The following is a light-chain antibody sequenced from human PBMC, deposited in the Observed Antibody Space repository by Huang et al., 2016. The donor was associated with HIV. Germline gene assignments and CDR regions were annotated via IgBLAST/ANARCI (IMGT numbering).Light chain of an antibody. CDR2: GAS. Sequence: EIVLTQSPGTLSLSPGERATLSCRASQSVSSSYLAWYQQKPGQAPRLLIYGASSRATGITDSFSGSGSETDFTLTISRLETEDFAVYYCQQYGSSFLTFGGGTKVEIK. CDR1: QSVSSSY. CDR3: QQYGSSFLT. V-gene: IGKV3-20*01. J-gene: IGKJ4*01.